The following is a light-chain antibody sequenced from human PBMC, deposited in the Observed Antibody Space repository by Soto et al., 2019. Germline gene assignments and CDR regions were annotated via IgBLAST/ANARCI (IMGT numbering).Light chain of an antibody. CDR3: QSYDSSLIGWV. CDR2: GNS. Sequence: QSVLTQPPSVSGAPGQRVTISCTGNSSNIGAGYDVHWYQHLPGTAPKLLIFGNSDRPSGVPDRFSGSKSGTSASLAISGFQAEDEAYYYCQSYDSSLIGWVFGTGTKVTVL. CDR1: SSNIGAGYD. J-gene: IGLJ1*01. V-gene: IGLV1-40*01.